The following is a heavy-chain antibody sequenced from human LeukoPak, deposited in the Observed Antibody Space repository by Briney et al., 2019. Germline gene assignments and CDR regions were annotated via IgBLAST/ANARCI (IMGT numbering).Heavy chain of an antibody. J-gene: IGHJ4*02. CDR1: GGSISSSSYY. D-gene: IGHD3-16*01. CDR3: ARLDSIHLITY. CDR2: IYYSGST. Sequence: PSETLSLTCTLSGGSISSSSYYWGWLRQPPGKGLEWIGTIYYSGSTYYNPSLKSRVTISVDTSKNQFSPKLRSVTAADTAVYYCARLDSIHLITYWGQGTLVTVSS. V-gene: IGHV4-39*01.